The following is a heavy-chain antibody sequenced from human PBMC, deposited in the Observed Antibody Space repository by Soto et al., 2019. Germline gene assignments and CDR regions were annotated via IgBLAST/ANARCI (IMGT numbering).Heavy chain of an antibody. J-gene: IGHJ4*02. Sequence: GGSLRLSCAASGFTFSSYAMSWVRQAPGKGLEWVSAISGSGGSTYYADSVKGRFTISRDNSKNTLYLQMNSLRAEDTAVYYCAKVDYDFWSGYYTGFDYWGQGTLVTVSS. D-gene: IGHD3-3*01. CDR2: ISGSGGST. V-gene: IGHV3-23*01. CDR3: AKVDYDFWSGYYTGFDY. CDR1: GFTFSSYA.